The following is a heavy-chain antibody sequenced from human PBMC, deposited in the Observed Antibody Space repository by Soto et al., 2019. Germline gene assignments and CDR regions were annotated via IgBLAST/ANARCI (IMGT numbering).Heavy chain of an antibody. D-gene: IGHD1-26*01. CDR1: GFTFSSQT. CDR3: ATGAREVDS. J-gene: IGHJ4*02. Sequence: EVQLLESGGGLVQPGGSLRLSCAASGFTFSSQTMSWVRQAPGKGLEWVSVISSSGSTSYTDSVEGRFTISKDSSKNTLYLQLNSLRVEDTAVYYCATGAREVDSWGQGTLVTVSS. CDR2: ISSSGST. V-gene: IGHV3-23*01.